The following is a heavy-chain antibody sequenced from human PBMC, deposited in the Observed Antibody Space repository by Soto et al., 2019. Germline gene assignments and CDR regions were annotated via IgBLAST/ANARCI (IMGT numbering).Heavy chain of an antibody. CDR1: AGSIRSSSYY. CDR3: ARYSSAWYLSFDS. D-gene: IGHD6-19*01. Sequence: SETLSLTCTVSAGSIRSSSYYCRWIRQPPGKWLEWIGSIYYSGSTYYNPSLKSRVTISVNTSKNQFSLKLTSGTAADGAVYYCARYSSAWYLSFDSWGQANLVTVS. CDR2: IYYSGST. J-gene: IGHJ4*02. V-gene: IGHV4-39*07.